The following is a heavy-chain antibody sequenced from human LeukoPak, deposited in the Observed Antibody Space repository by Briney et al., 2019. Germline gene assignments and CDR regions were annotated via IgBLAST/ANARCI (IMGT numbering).Heavy chain of an antibody. J-gene: IGHJ4*02. V-gene: IGHV1-2*02. CDR3: ARDRSGGAASVYY. Sequence: ASVKVSCKASGYTFIGYYMHWVRQAPGQGLEWMGWINPNSGDTNYAQKFQDRVTMTRDTSISAAYMELSRLRSDDTAMYFCARDRSGGAASVYYWGQGTLVIVSS. CDR2: INPNSGDT. CDR1: GYTFIGYY. D-gene: IGHD6-13*01.